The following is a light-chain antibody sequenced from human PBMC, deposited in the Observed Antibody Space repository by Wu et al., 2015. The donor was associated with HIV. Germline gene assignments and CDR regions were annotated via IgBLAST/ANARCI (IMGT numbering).Light chain of an antibody. V-gene: IGKV1-27*01. CDR1: QGISNY. J-gene: IGKJ1*01. CDR2: SAS. CDR3: LKYNSAPWT. Sequence: DIQMTQSPSSLSASIGDRVTITCRTSQGISNYLVWYQQKPGKVPRVLIYSASTLQSGVPSRFSGSGSGTDFTLTISSLQPEGVATYYCLKYNSAPWTFGQGTKVEIK.